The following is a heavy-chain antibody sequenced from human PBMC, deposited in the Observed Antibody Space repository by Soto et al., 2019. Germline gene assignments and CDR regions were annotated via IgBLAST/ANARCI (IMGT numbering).Heavy chain of an antibody. CDR2: IYSSGTT. V-gene: IGHV3-53*01. CDR1: GFTVSSNY. CDR3: AGLNVVVVASTVEYEYCFDY. J-gene: IGHJ4*02. Sequence: PRGSLRLSCAASGFTVSSNYMSWVRQAPGRGLEWVSTIYSSGTTYYADSVKGRFTISRDSSKNTLSLQMNSLRAEDTAVYYSAGLNVVVVASTVEYEYCFDYCGQGTLVTVSS. D-gene: IGHD2-15*01.